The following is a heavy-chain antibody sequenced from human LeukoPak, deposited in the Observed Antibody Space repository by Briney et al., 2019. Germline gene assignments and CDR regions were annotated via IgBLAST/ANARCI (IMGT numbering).Heavy chain of an antibody. CDR1: GGSISSYY. D-gene: IGHD4-23*01. Sequence: SETLSLTCTVSGGSISSYYWSWIRQPPGKGLEWIGYIYYSGSINYNPSFKSRVTISVDTSKNQFSVKLNSVTAADTAVYYCARDGYGGIDYWGQGILVTVSS. CDR2: IYYSGSI. J-gene: IGHJ4*02. CDR3: ARDGYGGIDY. V-gene: IGHV4-59*01.